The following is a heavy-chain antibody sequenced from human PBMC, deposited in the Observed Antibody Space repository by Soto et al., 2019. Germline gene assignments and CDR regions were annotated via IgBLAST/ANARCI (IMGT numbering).Heavy chain of an antibody. CDR3: ARVVYFDRSAYGL. CDR2: ISGDSNYI. Sequence: GGSLRLSFSASVFSFSGYKMNSVRQSPGNGLEWVSSISGDSNYIYYADSVQGRFTIARDNAKNSVYLQMNSLRAEETAVHYRARVVYFDRSAYGLWGQGTMVTVSS. J-gene: IGHJ3*01. V-gene: IGHV3-21*01. CDR1: VFSFSGYK. D-gene: IGHD3-22*01.